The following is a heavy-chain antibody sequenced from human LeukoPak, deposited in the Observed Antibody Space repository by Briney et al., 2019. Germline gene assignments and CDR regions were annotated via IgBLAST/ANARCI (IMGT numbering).Heavy chain of an antibody. CDR1: GFTLSRYW. J-gene: IGHJ4*02. V-gene: IGHV3-7*02. D-gene: IGHD6-13*01. CDR3: ARVPVSGAAAGTFDY. Sequence: GGSLRLSCTASGFTLSRYWMSWVRQAPGKGLEWVADIKGDGSKKYYADSVKGRFTISRDNAKNSLYLQMNSLRDEDTAVYYCARVPVSGAAAGTFDYWGQGTMVTVSS. CDR2: IKGDGSKK.